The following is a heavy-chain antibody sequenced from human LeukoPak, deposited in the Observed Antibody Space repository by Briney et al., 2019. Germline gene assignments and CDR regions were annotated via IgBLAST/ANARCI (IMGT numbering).Heavy chain of an antibody. J-gene: IGHJ6*03. CDR3: ARERTYHYYMDV. Sequence: ASVKVPCKASGYIFTSYDINWVRQATGQGLEWMGWMNPHSGNTGYAQKFQGRVTITRNTSISTAFMELSSLRSDDTAVYYCARERTYHYYMDVWGKGTTVTVSS. V-gene: IGHV1-8*03. CDR2: MNPHSGNT. CDR1: GYIFTSYD.